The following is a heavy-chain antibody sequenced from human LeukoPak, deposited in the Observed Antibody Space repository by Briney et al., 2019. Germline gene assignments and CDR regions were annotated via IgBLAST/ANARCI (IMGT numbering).Heavy chain of an antibody. CDR3: ARDWEDERFPYYDYVWGSYRWTHLDY. J-gene: IGHJ4*02. Sequence: PGRSLRLSCAASGFTFSSYAMHWVRQAPGKGLEWVAVISYDGSNKYYADSVKGRFTISRDNAKNTLYLQMNSLRAEDTAVYYCARDWEDERFPYYDYVWGSYRWTHLDYWGQGTLVTVSS. V-gene: IGHV3-30-3*01. D-gene: IGHD3-16*02. CDR2: ISYDGSNK. CDR1: GFTFSSYA.